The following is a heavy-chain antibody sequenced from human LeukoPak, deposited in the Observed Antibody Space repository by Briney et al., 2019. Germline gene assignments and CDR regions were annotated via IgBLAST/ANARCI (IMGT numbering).Heavy chain of an antibody. Sequence: SETLSLTCTVFGGSISSYYWSWIRQPPGKGLEWVGYIYDSGSTNYNPSLKSRVTISVDTSKNQFSLKLRSVTAADTAVYYCARGGDYTSSWYGSRSPQPDCWGQGTLVTVSS. CDR3: ARGGDYTSSWYGSRSPQPDC. J-gene: IGHJ4*02. D-gene: IGHD6-13*01. CDR2: IYDSGST. V-gene: IGHV4-59*13. CDR1: GGSISSYY.